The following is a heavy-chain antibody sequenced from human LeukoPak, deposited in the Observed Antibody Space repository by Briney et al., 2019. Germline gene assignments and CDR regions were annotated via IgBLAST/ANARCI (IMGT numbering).Heavy chain of an antibody. CDR2: ISGSGGST. CDR1: GFTFSSYA. V-gene: IGHV3-23*01. J-gene: IGHJ5*02. CDR3: ARKRITMVRGVIGKLPRDLNWFDP. Sequence: LAGGSLRLSCAASGFTFSSYAMSWVRQAPGKGLEWVSAISGSGGSTYYADSVKGRFTISRDNSKNTLYLQMNSLRAEDTAVYYCARKRITMVRGVIGKLPRDLNWFDPWGQGTLVTVSS. D-gene: IGHD3-10*01.